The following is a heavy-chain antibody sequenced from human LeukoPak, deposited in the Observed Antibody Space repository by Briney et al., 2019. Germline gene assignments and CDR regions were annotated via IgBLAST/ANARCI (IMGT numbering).Heavy chain of an antibody. CDR1: GFTFSSYA. Sequence: PGGSLRLSCVASGFTFSSYAMSWVRQAPGKGLEWVSAISGSGGSTYYADSVKGRFTISRDNSKNTLYLQMNSLRAEDTAVYYCAKDRDIVVGPAAPHYWGQGTLVTVSS. CDR3: AKDRDIVVGPAAPHY. CDR2: ISGSGGST. J-gene: IGHJ4*02. V-gene: IGHV3-23*01. D-gene: IGHD2-2*01.